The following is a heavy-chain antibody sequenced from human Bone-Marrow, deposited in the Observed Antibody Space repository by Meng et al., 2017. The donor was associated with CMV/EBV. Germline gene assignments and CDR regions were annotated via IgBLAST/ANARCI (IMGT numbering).Heavy chain of an antibody. J-gene: IGHJ6*02. CDR3: ARERYLVPAASPDYYYYGMDV. CDR2: INPETGDA. D-gene: IGHD2-2*01. CDR1: GYTFIGYY. Sequence: ASVKVSCKASGYTFIGYYMHWMRQAPGQGLEWMGRINPETGDANYAQKFQGRVTMTRDTFITTAYMEVSRLRSDDTAVYYCARERYLVPAASPDYYYYGMDVWGQGTTVTVSS. V-gene: IGHV1-2*06.